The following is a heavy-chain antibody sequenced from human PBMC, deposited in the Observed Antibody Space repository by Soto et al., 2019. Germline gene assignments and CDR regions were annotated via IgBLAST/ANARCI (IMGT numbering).Heavy chain of an antibody. CDR2: ISAHNGNT. CDR3: ARGGYGDY. J-gene: IGHJ4*02. CDR1: GYAFTTYG. V-gene: IGHV1-18*01. D-gene: IGHD1-1*01. Sequence: QVHLVQSGAEVKKPGASVKVSCKGSGYAFTTYGITWVRQAPGQGLEWMGWISAHNGNTNYAKKLQGRVTVTRDTSTSSAYMERRSLRSDETAVYYCARGGYGDYWGQGALVTGSS.